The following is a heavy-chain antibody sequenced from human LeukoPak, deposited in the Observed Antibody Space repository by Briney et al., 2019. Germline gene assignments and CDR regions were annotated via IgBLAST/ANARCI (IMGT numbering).Heavy chain of an antibody. D-gene: IGHD2-15*01. V-gene: IGHV4-39*07. CDR2: IYYSGST. J-gene: IGHJ4*02. CDR3: AREDIQRQGGY. Sequence: LRLSCAASGFTFSSYGMHWIRQPPGKGLEWIGSIYYSGSTYYNPSLKSRVTISVDTSKNQFSLKLSSVTAADTAVYYCAREDIQRQGGYWGQGTLVTVSS. CDR1: GFTFSSYG.